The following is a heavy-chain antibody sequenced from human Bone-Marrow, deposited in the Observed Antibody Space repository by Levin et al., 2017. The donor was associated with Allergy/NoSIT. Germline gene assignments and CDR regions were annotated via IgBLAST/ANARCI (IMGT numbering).Heavy chain of an antibody. CDR2: VNHGGKT. Sequence: SQTLSLTCAVYGGSLSDNYWSWIRQTPGKGLEWIGEVNHGGKTNYSPSLKSRVTISVDTSKNQFSLKVRSVTAADMAVYYCSRGQGDYGGYNNYFDYWGQGTLVTVSS. CDR1: GGSLSDNY. D-gene: IGHD4/OR15-4a*01. J-gene: IGHJ4*02. V-gene: IGHV4-34*01. CDR3: SRGQGDYGGYNNYFDY.